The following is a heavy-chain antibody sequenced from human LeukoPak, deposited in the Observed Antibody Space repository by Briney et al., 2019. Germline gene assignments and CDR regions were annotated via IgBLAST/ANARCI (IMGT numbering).Heavy chain of an antibody. CDR1: GYTFTGYY. CDR3: AKVRDSGSYYAFDP. Sequence: ASVKVSCKASGYTFTGYYMHWVRQAPGQGLEWMGWINPNSGGTNYAQKFQGRVTMTRDTSISTAYMELSRLRSDDTAVYYCAKVRDSGSYYAFDPWGQGTLVTVSS. V-gene: IGHV1-2*02. CDR2: INPNSGGT. D-gene: IGHD1-26*01. J-gene: IGHJ5*02.